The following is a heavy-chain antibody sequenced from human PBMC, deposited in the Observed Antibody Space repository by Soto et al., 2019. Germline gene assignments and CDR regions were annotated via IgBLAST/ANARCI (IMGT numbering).Heavy chain of an antibody. CDR3: AKYCSGGSCYPYHDAFDI. V-gene: IGHV3-23*01. J-gene: IGHJ3*02. Sequence: GGSLRLSCAASGFTFSSYAMSWVRQAPGKGLEWVSAIRGSGGSTYYGDSVKGRFTISRDNSKNTLYLQMNSLRAEDTAVYYCAKYCSGGSCYPYHDAFDIWGQGTMVTVSS. CDR1: GFTFSSYA. D-gene: IGHD2-15*01. CDR2: IRGSGGST.